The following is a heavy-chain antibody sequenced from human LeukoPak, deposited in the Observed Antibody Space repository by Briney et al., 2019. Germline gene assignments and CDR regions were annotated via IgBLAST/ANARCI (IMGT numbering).Heavy chain of an antibody. Sequence: PSETLSLTCTVSGGSMSSCYWSWIRQPPGKGLEWIGYIYSTGSTNYNPSLKRRVAISVDTSKNQFSLKLSSVTAADTAVYYCARAEPGRYCSSTSCYYYYYMDVWGKGTTVTVSS. V-gene: IGHV4-59*12. D-gene: IGHD2-2*01. CDR3: ARAEPGRYCSSTSCYYYYYMDV. CDR1: GGSMSSCY. CDR2: IYSTGST. J-gene: IGHJ6*03.